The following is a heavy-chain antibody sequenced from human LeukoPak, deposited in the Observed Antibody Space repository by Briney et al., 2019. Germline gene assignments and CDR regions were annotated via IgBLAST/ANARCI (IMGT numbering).Heavy chain of an antibody. CDR3: ASRPRADIGPLDF. CDR1: GFTFSDYA. V-gene: IGHV3-23*01. Sequence: GGSPRLSCAASGFTFSDYAMTWVRQAPGKGLEWVSSISGSGSRTYYTESVKGRFTISRDNSKNTLYLQMNSLRADETAIYYCASRPRADIGPLDFWGQGTLVTVSS. CDR2: ISGSGSRT. J-gene: IGHJ4*02. D-gene: IGHD1-14*01.